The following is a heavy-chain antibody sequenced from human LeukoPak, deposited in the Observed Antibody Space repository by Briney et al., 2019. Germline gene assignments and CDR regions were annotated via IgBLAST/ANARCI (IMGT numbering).Heavy chain of an antibody. V-gene: IGHV3-30*18. CDR1: GFTFSNYA. Sequence: GGSLRLSCAASGFTFSNYAIHWVRQAPGKGLEWVSIISYDGTIEYYADSVKGRFTISRDNSKNMLYLQMNSLRAEDTAVYYCAKGGYCSGSNCEDYFDYWGQGTLVTVSS. CDR2: ISYDGTIE. D-gene: IGHD2-15*01. CDR3: AKGGYCSGSNCEDYFDY. J-gene: IGHJ4*02.